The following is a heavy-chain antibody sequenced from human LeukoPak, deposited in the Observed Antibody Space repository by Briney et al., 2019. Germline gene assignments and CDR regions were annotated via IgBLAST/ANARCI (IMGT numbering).Heavy chain of an antibody. CDR3: AKDTYSSSWYYFDY. D-gene: IGHD6-13*01. CDR2: ISYDGSNK. Sequence: GGSLRLSCAASGFTFSSYGMHWVRQAPGKGLEWVAVISYDGSNKYYADSVKGRFTISRGNSKNTLYLQMNSLRAEDTAVYYCAKDTYSSSWYYFDYWGQGTLVTVSS. CDR1: GFTFSSYG. V-gene: IGHV3-30*18. J-gene: IGHJ4*02.